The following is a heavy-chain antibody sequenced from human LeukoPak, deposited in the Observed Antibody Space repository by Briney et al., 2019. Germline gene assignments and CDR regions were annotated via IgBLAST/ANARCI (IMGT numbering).Heavy chain of an antibody. CDR3: AVEGYCSGGSCYTNWFDP. V-gene: IGHV3-48*02. CDR1: GFTFSSYS. J-gene: IGHJ5*02. D-gene: IGHD2-15*01. CDR2: VSSTGTTM. Sequence: GGSLRLSCAASGFTFSSYSMDWVRQAPGKGLDWVSYVSSTGTTMYYADSVKGRFTISRDNAKNSLYLQMNSLRDEDTAVYYCAVEGYCSGGSCYTNWFDPWGQGTLITVSS.